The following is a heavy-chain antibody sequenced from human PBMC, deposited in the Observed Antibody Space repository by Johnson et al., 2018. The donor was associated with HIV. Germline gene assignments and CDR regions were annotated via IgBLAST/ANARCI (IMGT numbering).Heavy chain of an antibody. CDR2: ISYDGSNK. CDR1: GFTFSSYA. J-gene: IGHJ3*02. CDR3: ATPLGGWRWGDALGI. Sequence: QVLLVESGGGVVQPGRSLRLSCAASGFTFSSYAMHLVRQAPGKGLEWVAVISYDGSNKYYADSVKGRFTISRDNSKNTLYLQMNSLRAEDTAVYYCATPLGGWRWGDALGIWGQGTMVTVSS. V-gene: IGHV3-30-3*01. D-gene: IGHD3-16*01.